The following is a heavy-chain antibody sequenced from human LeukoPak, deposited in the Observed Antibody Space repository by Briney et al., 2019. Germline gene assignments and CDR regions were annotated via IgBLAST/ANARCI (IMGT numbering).Heavy chain of an antibody. Sequence: PSETLSLNCAVYGGSFSGYYWSWIRQPPGKGLEWIGEINHSGSTNYNPSLKSRVTISVDTSKNQFSLKLSSVTAADTAVYYCARETLLRFLEWLPSRANWFDPWGQGTLVTVSS. CDR3: ARETLLRFLEWLPSRANWFDP. CDR2: INHSGST. D-gene: IGHD3-3*01. CDR1: GGSFSGYY. V-gene: IGHV4-34*01. J-gene: IGHJ5*02.